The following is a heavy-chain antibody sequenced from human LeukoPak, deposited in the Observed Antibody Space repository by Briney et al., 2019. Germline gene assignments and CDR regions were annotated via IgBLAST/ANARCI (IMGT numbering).Heavy chain of an antibody. CDR2: IYYSGST. CDR1: GGSISSSSYY. V-gene: IGHV4-39*01. Sequence: PSETLSLTCTVSGGSISSSSYYWGWIRQPPGKGLEWIGSIYYSGSTYYNPSLKSRVTISVGTSKNQFSLKLSSVTAADTAVYYCARRNSNYGFANDYWGQGTLVTVSS. CDR3: ARRNSNYGFANDY. J-gene: IGHJ4*02. D-gene: IGHD4-11*01.